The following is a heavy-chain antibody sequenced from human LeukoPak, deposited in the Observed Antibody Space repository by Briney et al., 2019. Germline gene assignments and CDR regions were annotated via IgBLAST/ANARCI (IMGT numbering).Heavy chain of an antibody. J-gene: IGHJ5*02. CDR2: INHSGNT. D-gene: IGHD3-10*01. CDR3: VRGRWFGELLT. Sequence: SETLSLTCAVYGGSFRGYYWSWIRQLPGKGLEWIAEINHSGNTNYNPSLKSRVTISLDTSKNQFSLKLSSVTAADTAVYYCVRGRWFGELLTWGQGTLVTVSS. CDR1: GGSFRGYY. V-gene: IGHV4-34*01.